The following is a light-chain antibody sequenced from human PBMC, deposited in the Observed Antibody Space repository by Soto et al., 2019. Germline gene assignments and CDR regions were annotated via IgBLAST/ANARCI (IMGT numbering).Light chain of an antibody. J-gene: IGLJ1*01. V-gene: IGLV1-44*01. Sequence: QSVLTQPPSASGTPGQRVTISCSGSSSDIGINTVTWYQQLPGTAPKLLIYSNNLRPSGVPDRFSGSKSGTSASLAISGLQSEDEADYYCAAWDDSLDGYVFGTGTKLTVL. CDR3: AAWDDSLDGYV. CDR2: SNN. CDR1: SSDIGINT.